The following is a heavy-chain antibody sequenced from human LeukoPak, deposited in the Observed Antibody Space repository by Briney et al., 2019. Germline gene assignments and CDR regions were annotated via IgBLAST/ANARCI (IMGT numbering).Heavy chain of an antibody. Sequence: SETLSLTCAVYGGSFSGYYWSWIRQPPGKGLEWIGEINHSGSTNYNPSLKSRVTISVDTSKNQFSLKLSSVTAADTAVYYCARETSTSWHGMDVWGQGTTVTVSS. CDR3: ARETSTSWHGMDV. D-gene: IGHD2-2*01. CDR2: INHSGST. J-gene: IGHJ6*02. CDR1: GGSFSGYY. V-gene: IGHV4-34*01.